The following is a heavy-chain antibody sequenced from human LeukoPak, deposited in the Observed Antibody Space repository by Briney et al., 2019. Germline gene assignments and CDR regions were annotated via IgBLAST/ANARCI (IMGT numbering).Heavy chain of an antibody. V-gene: IGHV4-30-4*01. CDR2: IYYSGST. CDR3: ARDPPYCAGDCFLQT. Sequence: PSQTLSLTCTVSGGSISSGDYYWSWIRQPPGKGLEWIGYIYYSGSTYYNPSLKSRVTISVDTSKNQFSLKLSSVTAADTAVYYCARDPPYCAGDCFLQTWGQGTLVTVSS. D-gene: IGHD2-21*01. J-gene: IGHJ5*02. CDR1: GGSISSGDYY.